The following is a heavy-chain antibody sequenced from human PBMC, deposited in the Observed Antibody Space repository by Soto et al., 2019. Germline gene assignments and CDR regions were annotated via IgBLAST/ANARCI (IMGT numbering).Heavy chain of an antibody. CDR1: GGSISSGGYY. V-gene: IGHV4-31*03. CDR3: ASVDSLTVYVGMDG. Sequence: PLSLPCTVSGGSISSGGYYWTGIRQHPGKGLEWIGYIYYSGSTYYNPSLKSRVTISVDTSKNQFSLKLRSVTAADTAVYYSASVDSLTVYVGMDGWGQGTTVT. CDR2: IYYSGST. D-gene: IGHD3-9*01. J-gene: IGHJ6*02.